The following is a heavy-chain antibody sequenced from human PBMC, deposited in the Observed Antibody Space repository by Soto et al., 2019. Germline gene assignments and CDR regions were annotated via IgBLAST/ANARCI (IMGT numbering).Heavy chain of an antibody. CDR1: GYTCTSYS. D-gene: IGHD3-10*02. V-gene: IGHV1-3*01. CDR3: GRDQSGTGYYVDWFDP. J-gene: IGHJ5*02. Sequence: AXVKVSCKASGYTCTSYSMPWVLQAPVRRLEWMGWINAGNGNTKYSQKFQGRVTFTRDTVATTVNMELTSLTSEDTAVYYCGRDQSGTGYYVDWFDPWGQGTLVTVSS. CDR2: INAGNGNT.